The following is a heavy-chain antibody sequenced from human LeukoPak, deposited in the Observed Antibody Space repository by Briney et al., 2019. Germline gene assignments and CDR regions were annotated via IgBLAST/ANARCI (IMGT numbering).Heavy chain of an antibody. CDR2: IIPIFGTA. CDR1: GGTFSSYA. Sequence: GASVKVSCTASGGTFSSYAISWVRQAPGQGLEWMGGIIPIFGTANYAQKFQGRVTITTDESTSTAYMELSSLRSEDTAVYYCARGRYNYYYMDVWGKGTTVTVSS. V-gene: IGHV1-69*05. D-gene: IGHD3-16*02. J-gene: IGHJ6*03. CDR3: ARGRYNYYYMDV.